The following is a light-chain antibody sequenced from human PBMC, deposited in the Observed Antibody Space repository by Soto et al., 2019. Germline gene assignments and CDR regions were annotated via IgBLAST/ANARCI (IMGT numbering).Light chain of an antibody. Sequence: DIQMTHSPSTLSASVGDRVTITCRASQTISSWLAWYQQKPGKAPKLLIYDASTLESGVPSRFSGSGSGTQFTLTISSLQPDDSATYYCQQYNSYWTFGQGTKV. J-gene: IGKJ1*01. V-gene: IGKV1-5*01. CDR1: QTISSW. CDR2: DAS. CDR3: QQYNSYWT.